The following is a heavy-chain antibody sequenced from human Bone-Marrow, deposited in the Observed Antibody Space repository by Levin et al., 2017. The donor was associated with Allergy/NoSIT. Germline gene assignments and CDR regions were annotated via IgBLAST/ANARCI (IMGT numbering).Heavy chain of an antibody. CDR2: IYSSENT. J-gene: IGHJ4*02. CDR3: ARQREDFGERWFFDY. CDR1: GVSISSGVYY. D-gene: IGHD3-10*01. Sequence: SETLSLICSVSGVSISSGVYYWTWIRQPPGKGLEWIGYIYSSENTFYNPSLKSRVSLSVDTSKNQVSLTLRSVTAADTAVYYCARQREDFGERWFFDYWGQGYLVTVSS. V-gene: IGHV4-30-4*01.